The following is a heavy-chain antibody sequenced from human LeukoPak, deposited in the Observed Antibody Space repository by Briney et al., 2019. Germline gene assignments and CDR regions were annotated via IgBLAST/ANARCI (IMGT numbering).Heavy chain of an antibody. D-gene: IGHD3-22*01. J-gene: IGHJ3*02. CDR2: ISGSGGST. CDR3: AKDSRLYYYDSSGLDAFDI. CDR1: GFTFSSYA. Sequence: GGSLRLSCAASGFTFSSYAMSWVRQAPGKGLECVSAISGSGGSTYYADSVKGRFTISRDNSKNTLYLQMNSLRAEDTAVYYCAKDSRLYYYDSSGLDAFDIWGQGTMVTVSS. V-gene: IGHV3-23*01.